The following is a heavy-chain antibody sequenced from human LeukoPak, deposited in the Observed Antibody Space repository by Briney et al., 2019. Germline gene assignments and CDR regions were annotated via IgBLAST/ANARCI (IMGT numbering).Heavy chain of an antibody. V-gene: IGHV4-34*01. CDR1: GGSFSGYY. CDR3: ARARSRAYYGSGSYYTKYYFDY. D-gene: IGHD3-10*01. CDR2: INHSGST. Sequence: TSETLSLTCAVYGGSFSGYYWSWIRQPPGKGLEWIGEINHSGSTNYNPSLKSRVTISVDTSKNQFSLKLSSVTAADTAVYYCARARSRAYYGSGSYYTKYYFDYWGQGTLVTVSS. J-gene: IGHJ4*02.